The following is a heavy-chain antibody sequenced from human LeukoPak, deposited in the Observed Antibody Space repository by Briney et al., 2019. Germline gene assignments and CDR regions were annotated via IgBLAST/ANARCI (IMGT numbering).Heavy chain of an antibody. D-gene: IGHD5-12*01. Sequence: SETLSLTCTVSGGSMNTYYWTWIRQPPGKGLEWIGYIYHSGSTKYNPSLKSRLTISVDTSKSQFSLNLSSVTAADTAVYYCARGGYSGKDYNNWGQGTLVSVSS. CDR2: IYHSGST. V-gene: IGHV4-59*01. CDR3: ARGGYSGKDYNN. J-gene: IGHJ4*02. CDR1: GGSMNTYY.